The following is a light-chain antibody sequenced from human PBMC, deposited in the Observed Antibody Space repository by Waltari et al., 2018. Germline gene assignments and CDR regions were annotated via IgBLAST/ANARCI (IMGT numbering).Light chain of an antibody. CDR1: AGAVTGDHH. Sequence: HAVVTQEPSLTVSPGGTVTLTCDSSAGAVTGDHHPYWFQQKPGQAPRTLTYDTYNKHSGTPARFTGFLLGGKAALTLSGAQPDDEADYYCLLSYRDARVFGGGTKVTVL. J-gene: IGLJ2*01. CDR2: DTY. CDR3: LLSYRDARV. V-gene: IGLV7-46*01.